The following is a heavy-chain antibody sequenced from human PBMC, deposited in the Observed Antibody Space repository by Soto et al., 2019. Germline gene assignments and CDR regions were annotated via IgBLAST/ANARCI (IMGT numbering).Heavy chain of an antibody. V-gene: IGHV1-69*01. CDR1: GGTFSSYA. Sequence: QVQLVQSGAEVKKPGSSVKVSCKASGGTFSSYAISWVRQAPGQGLEWMGGIIPIFGTANYAQKCQGRVTITADESTSTAYMELSSLRSEDTAVYYCARERSSGGDYYFDYWGQGTLVTVSS. D-gene: IGHD6-19*01. CDR2: IIPIFGTA. CDR3: ARERSSGGDYYFDY. J-gene: IGHJ4*02.